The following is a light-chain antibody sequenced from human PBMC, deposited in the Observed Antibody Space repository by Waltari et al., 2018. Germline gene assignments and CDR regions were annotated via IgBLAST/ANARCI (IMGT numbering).Light chain of an antibody. CDR2: KDI. Sequence: SAELTQPPSVSVPPGQTASNTFPGNPLQKQLVSWYQQRPGQSPMLVMYKDIERPSGTSERFSGSSSGTTVTLIINAVQAEDEAEYYCQSADYSDTFVLFGGGTRLTVL. CDR1: PLQKQL. V-gene: IGLV3-25*03. J-gene: IGLJ2*01. CDR3: QSADYSDTFVL.